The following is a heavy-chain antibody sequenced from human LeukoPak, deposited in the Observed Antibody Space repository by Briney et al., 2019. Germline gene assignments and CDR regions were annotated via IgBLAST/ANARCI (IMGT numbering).Heavy chain of an antibody. CDR2: IWYDGSNK. CDR1: GFTFSSYG. CDR3: ARPRDGYNYGAFDI. J-gene: IGHJ3*02. D-gene: IGHD5-24*01. Sequence: PGGSLRLSCAASGFTFSSYGMHWVRQAPGKGLEWVSLIWYDGSNKYYADSVKGRFTISRDNSKNTLYLQMNSLRVEDTAVYYCARPRDGYNYGAFDIWGQGTMVTVSS. V-gene: IGHV3-33*01.